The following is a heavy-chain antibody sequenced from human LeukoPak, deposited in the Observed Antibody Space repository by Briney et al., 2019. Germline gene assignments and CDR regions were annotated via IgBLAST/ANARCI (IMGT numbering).Heavy chain of an antibody. CDR1: GGTFINYA. V-gene: IGHV1-69*13. CDR3: ARVWGQGSSGYYPF. D-gene: IGHD3-22*01. J-gene: IGHJ4*02. CDR2: IIPLFGTA. Sequence: GASVKVSCKASGGTFINYAMNWVRQAPGHGLDWIGGIIPLFGTAHYAQKFQGRVTITADESTSTVYMELNSLTSDDTAVYYCARVWGQGSSGYYPFWGQGTLVTVSS.